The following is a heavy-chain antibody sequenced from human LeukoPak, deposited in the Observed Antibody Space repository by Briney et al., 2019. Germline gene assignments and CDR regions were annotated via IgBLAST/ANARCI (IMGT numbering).Heavy chain of an antibody. V-gene: IGHV3-7*01. CDR1: GFTFSSYW. Sequence: PGGSLRLSCAASGFTFSSYWMSWVRQAPGKGLEWVADIKQDGSEKYYVDSVKGRFTISRDNAKNSLYLQMNSLRAEDTAVYYRARVGYKAGDSSSSDWFDPWGQGTLVTVSS. CDR2: IKQDGSEK. D-gene: IGHD6-6*01. CDR3: ARVGYKAGDSSSSDWFDP. J-gene: IGHJ5*02.